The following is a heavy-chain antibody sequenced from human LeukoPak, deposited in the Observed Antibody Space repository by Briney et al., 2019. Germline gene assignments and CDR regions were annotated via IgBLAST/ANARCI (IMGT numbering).Heavy chain of an antibody. D-gene: IGHD6-13*01. CDR2: TYYRSKWYN. V-gene: IGHV6-1*01. CDR3: ARGRSSSWTNWFDP. Sequence: SQTLSLTCAISGDSVSSNSAAWNWIRQSPSRGLEWLGRTYYRSKWYNDYAVSVKSRITVNPATSKNQFSLQLNSVTPEDTAVYYCARGRSSSWTNWFDPWGQGTLVTVSS. J-gene: IGHJ5*02. CDR1: GDSVSSNSAA.